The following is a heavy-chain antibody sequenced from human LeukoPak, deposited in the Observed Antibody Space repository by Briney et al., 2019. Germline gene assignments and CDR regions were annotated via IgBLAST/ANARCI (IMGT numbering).Heavy chain of an antibody. CDR3: ARDGGLQSHFDF. V-gene: IGHV4-59*01. D-gene: IGHD3-16*01. J-gene: IGHJ4*02. CDR1: GDSFTDYY. CDR2: IYYNENS. Sequence: SETLSLTCNVIGDSFTDYYWNWIRQPPGEGLEWIGYIYYNENSNYSPSLKGRVTLPVDTSRNQFSLHLASVTAADTAMYYCARDGGLQSHFDFWGQGILVTVAS.